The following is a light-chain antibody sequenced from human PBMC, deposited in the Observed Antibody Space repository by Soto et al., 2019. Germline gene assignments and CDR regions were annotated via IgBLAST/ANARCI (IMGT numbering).Light chain of an antibody. CDR1: QHIGSN. Sequence: EIVMTQSPATLSVSPGERVTLSCRASQHIGSNLAWYQQKFGQAPRLLIYGASTRVTGIPARISGSGSETEFTLTITSLQSEDLGVYHCQQYHNWWTFGQGTKVDFK. CDR3: QQYHNWWT. J-gene: IGKJ1*01. V-gene: IGKV3-15*01. CDR2: GAS.